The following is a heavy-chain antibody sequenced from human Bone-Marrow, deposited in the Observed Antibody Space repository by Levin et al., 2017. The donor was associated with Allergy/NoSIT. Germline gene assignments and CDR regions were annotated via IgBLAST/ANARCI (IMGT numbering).Heavy chain of an antibody. J-gene: IGHJ5*02. CDR2: ISSSGSTI. V-gene: IGHV3-11*01. D-gene: IGHD3-22*01. Sequence: GESLKISCAASGFTFSDYYMSWIRQAPGKGLEWVSYISSSGSTIYYADSVKGRFTISRDNAKNSLYLQMNSLRAEDTAVYYCARDKAPMIVVQRYNWFDPWGQGTLVTVSS. CDR1: GFTFSDYY. CDR3: ARDKAPMIVVQRYNWFDP.